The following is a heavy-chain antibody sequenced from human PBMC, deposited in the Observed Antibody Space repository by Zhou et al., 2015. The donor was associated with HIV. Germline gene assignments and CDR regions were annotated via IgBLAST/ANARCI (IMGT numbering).Heavy chain of an antibody. CDR1: GGTFSSYA. V-gene: IGHV1-69*01. CDR3: ARDKAGSYGDYFVY. J-gene: IGHJ4*02. CDR2: IIPIFGTA. D-gene: IGHD4-17*01. Sequence: QVQLVQSGAEVKKPGSSVKVSCKASGGTFSSYAISWVRQAPGQGLEWMGGIIPIFGTANYAQKFQGRVTITADESTSTAYMELSSLRSEDTAVYYCARDKAGSYGDYFVYWGQGTLVTVSS.